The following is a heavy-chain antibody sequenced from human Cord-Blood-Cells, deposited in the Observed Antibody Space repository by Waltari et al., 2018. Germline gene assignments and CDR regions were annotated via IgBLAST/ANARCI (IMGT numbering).Heavy chain of an antibody. V-gene: IGHV3-21*01. D-gene: IGHD4-4*01. CDR3: ARVHSNYVLGTIDY. J-gene: IGHJ4*02. CDR2: ISSSSSYI. Sequence: EVQLVESGGGLVKPGGSLRLSCAASGFPCSSYRMNRVRPPPGKWLEWVSSISSSSSYIYYADSVKGRFTTSRDNAKNSRYLQMNSLRAEDTAVYYCARVHSNYVLGTIDYWGQGTLVTVSS. CDR1: GFPCSSYR.